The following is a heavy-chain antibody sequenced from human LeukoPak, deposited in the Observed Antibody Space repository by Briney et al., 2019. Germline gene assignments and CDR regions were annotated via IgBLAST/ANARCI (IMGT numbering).Heavy chain of an antibody. D-gene: IGHD3-22*01. V-gene: IGHV3-30*18. J-gene: IGHJ4*02. CDR2: ISYDGSNK. CDR1: GFTFNSYG. CDR3: AKGMIVVVWDPLLDY. Sequence: GGSLRLSCAASGFTFNSYGMHWVRQAPGKGLEWVAVISYDGSNKYYADSVKGRFTISRDNSKNTLYLQMNSLRAEDTAVYYCAKGMIVVVWDPLLDYWGQGTLVTVSS.